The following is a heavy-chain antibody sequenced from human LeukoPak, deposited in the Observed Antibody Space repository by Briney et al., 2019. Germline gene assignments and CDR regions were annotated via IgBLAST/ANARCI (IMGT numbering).Heavy chain of an antibody. CDR1: DDSFSAYY. Sequence: SETLSLTCAVHDDSFSAYYSTWISQPPGKGPEWIGEINHSGSTTYNPSLKSRVTISVDTSKKQFSLNLRSVTAADTAVYYCARSAIRGVALLGYWGRGTLVTVSS. J-gene: IGHJ4*02. V-gene: IGHV4-34*01. CDR2: INHSGST. D-gene: IGHD3-10*01. CDR3: ARSAIRGVALLGY.